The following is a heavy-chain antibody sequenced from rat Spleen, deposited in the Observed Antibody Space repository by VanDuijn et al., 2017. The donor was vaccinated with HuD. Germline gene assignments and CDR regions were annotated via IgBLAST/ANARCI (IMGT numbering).Heavy chain of an antibody. D-gene: IGHD1-9*01. V-gene: IGHV3-1*01. J-gene: IGHJ2*01. CDR1: GYSITSNY. CDR3: ARRHYGYTDYFDY. CDR2: MSYSGST. Sequence: EVQLQESGPGLVKPSQSLSLTCSVTGYSITSNYWAWIRIFPGNKMEWIGHMSYSGSTRYNPSLKSRISITRDTAKNQFFLQLNSVTPEDTATYYCARRHYGYTDYFDYWGQGVMVTVSS.